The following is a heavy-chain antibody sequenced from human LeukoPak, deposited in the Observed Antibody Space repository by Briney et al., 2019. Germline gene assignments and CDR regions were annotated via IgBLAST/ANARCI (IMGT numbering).Heavy chain of an antibody. CDR1: GGSISSYY. V-gene: IGHV4-59*01. J-gene: IGHJ5*02. Sequence: TSETLSLTCTVSGGSISSYYWSWIRQPPGKGLEWIGYIYYSGSTNYNPSLKSRVTISVDTSKNQFSLKLSSVTAADMAVYYCARDEYNWFDPWGRGTLVTVSS. CDR2: IYYSGST. CDR3: ARDEYNWFDP.